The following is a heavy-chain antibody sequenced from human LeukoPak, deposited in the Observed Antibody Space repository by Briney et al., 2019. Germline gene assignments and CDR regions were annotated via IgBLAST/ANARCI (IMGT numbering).Heavy chain of an antibody. D-gene: IGHD5-18*01. Sequence: SETLSLTCAVYGGSFSGYYWSWIRRPPGKGLEWIGEINHSGSTNYNPSLKSRVTISVDTSKNQFSLKLSSVTAADTAVYYCARGAGYSYWPQNDYWGQGTLVTVSS. J-gene: IGHJ4*02. V-gene: IGHV4-34*01. CDR1: GGSFSGYY. CDR2: INHSGST. CDR3: ARGAGYSYWPQNDY.